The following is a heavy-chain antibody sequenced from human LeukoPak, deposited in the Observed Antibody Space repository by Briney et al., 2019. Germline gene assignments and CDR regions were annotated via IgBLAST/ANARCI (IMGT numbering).Heavy chain of an antibody. D-gene: IGHD3-10*01. CDR3: AKDQRWFGESPIDY. Sequence: PGGSLRLSCAASGFTFSSYAMHWVRQAQGKGLEWVAVISYDGSNKYYADSVKGRFTISRDNSKNTLYLQMNSLRAEDTAVYYCAKDQRWFGESPIDYWGQGTLVTVSS. J-gene: IGHJ4*02. V-gene: IGHV3-30*04. CDR2: ISYDGSNK. CDR1: GFTFSSYA.